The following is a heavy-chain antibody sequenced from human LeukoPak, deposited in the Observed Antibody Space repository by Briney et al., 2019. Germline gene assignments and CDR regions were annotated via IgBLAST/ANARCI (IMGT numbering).Heavy chain of an antibody. CDR2: MSGSGGST. D-gene: IGHD2-21*02. CDR1: GFTLSSHA. CDR3: AKWGCSGSDCYPFDH. Sequence: GGSLRLSCAGSGFTLSSHAMSWVRQAPGKGLEWVSAMSGSGGSTYYADSVKGRFTISRDNSKNTLYLQMNSLRAEDTAVYYCAKWGCSGSDCYPFDHWDQGTLVTVSS. J-gene: IGHJ4*02. V-gene: IGHV3-23*01.